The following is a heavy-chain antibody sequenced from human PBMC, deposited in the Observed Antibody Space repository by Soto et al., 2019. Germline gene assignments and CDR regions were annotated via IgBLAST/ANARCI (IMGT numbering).Heavy chain of an antibody. CDR3: ARAKPTSSLEWLSPNYYYYGMDV. Sequence: SVKVSCKASGGTFSSYAISWVRQAPGQGLEWMGGIIPIFGTANYAQKFQGRVTITADESTSTAYMELSSLRSEDTAVYYCARAKPTSSLEWLSPNYYYYGMDVWGQGTTVTVSS. D-gene: IGHD3-3*01. J-gene: IGHJ6*02. CDR1: GGTFSSYA. V-gene: IGHV1-69*13. CDR2: IIPIFGTA.